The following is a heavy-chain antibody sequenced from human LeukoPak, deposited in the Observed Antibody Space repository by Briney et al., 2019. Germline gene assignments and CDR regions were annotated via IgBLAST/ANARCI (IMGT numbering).Heavy chain of an antibody. CDR1: GGSISSYY. Sequence: SETLSLTCTVSGGSISSYYWSWIRQPAGKGLEWIGRIYTSGSTNYNPSLKSRVTMSVDTSKNQFSLKLSSVTAADTAVYYCARERGYYDYVWGSTPGWFDPWGQGTLVTVSS. CDR2: IYTSGST. CDR3: ARERGYYDYVWGSTPGWFDP. V-gene: IGHV4-4*07. D-gene: IGHD3-16*01. J-gene: IGHJ5*02.